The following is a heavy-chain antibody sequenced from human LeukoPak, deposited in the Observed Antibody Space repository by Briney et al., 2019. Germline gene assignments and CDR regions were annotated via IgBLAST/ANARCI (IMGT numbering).Heavy chain of an antibody. CDR2: ITSSSSYI. CDR1: GFPFTYYT. D-gene: IGHD2-2*01. V-gene: IGHV3-21*01. CDR3: ARDIVVVPAAHSVMDV. J-gene: IGHJ6*02. Sequence: GGSLRLSSAASGFPFTYYTMNWVRQAPGKGLEWVSSITSSSSYIYYADSVKGRFTISRDHVKNSLYLQMNSLRAEDTAIYYCARDIVVVPAAHSVMDVWGQGTTVTVSS.